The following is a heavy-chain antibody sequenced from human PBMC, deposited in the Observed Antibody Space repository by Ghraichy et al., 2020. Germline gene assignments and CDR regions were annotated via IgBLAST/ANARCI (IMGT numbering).Heavy chain of an antibody. CDR2: IYTSGST. D-gene: IGHD1-26*01. Sequence: GSLRLSCTVSGGSISSYYWSWIRQPAGKGLEWIGRIYTSGSTNYNPSLKSRVTMSVDTSKNQFSLKLSSVTAADTAVYYCARDSRSYDAFDIWGQGTMVTVSS. CDR3: ARDSRSYDAFDI. J-gene: IGHJ3*02. V-gene: IGHV4-4*07. CDR1: GGSISSYY.